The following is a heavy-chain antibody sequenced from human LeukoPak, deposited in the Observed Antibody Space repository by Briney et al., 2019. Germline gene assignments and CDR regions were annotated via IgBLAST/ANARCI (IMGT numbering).Heavy chain of an antibody. CDR1: GGSISSSNW. Sequence: PSGTLSLTCAVSGGSISSSNWWSWVRQPPGKGLEWIGEIYHSGSTNYNPSLKSRVTISVDKSKNQFSLKLSSVTAADTAVYYCASRPRYSSGWCGQNKYYFDYWGQGTLVTVSS. J-gene: IGHJ4*02. V-gene: IGHV4-4*02. CDR3: ASRPRYSSGWCGQNKYYFDY. CDR2: IYHSGST. D-gene: IGHD6-19*01.